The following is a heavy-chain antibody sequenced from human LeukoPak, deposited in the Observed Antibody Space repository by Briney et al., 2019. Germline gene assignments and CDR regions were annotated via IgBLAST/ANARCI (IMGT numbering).Heavy chain of an antibody. CDR2: ISAYNGNT. CDR3: AREGRDYYDSSE. CDR1: GYTFTSYG. Sequence: ASVKVSCKASGYTFTSYGISWVRQAPGQGLERMGWISAYNGNTNYEQKLQSRVTMTTDKSTSTAYMELRSLRSDDTAVYYCAREGRDYYDSSEWGQGTLVTVS. V-gene: IGHV1-18*01. D-gene: IGHD3-22*01. J-gene: IGHJ4*02.